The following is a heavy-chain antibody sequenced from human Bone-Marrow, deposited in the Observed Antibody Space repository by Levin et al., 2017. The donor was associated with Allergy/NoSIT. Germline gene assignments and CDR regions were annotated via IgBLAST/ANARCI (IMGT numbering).Heavy chain of an antibody. CDR2: ISYDGSNK. Sequence: AGGSLRLSCAASGFTFSSYAMHWVRQAPGKGLEWVAVISYDGSNKYYADSVKGRFTISRDNSKNTLYLQMNSLRAEDTAVYYCARADYRGPGIAVDPIDYWGQGTLVTVSS. CDR1: GFTFSSYA. V-gene: IGHV3-30*04. CDR3: ARADYRGPGIAVDPIDY. D-gene: IGHD6-19*01. J-gene: IGHJ4*02.